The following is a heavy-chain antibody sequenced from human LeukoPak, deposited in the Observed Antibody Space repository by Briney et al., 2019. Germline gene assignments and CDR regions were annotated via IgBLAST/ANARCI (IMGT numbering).Heavy chain of an antibody. CDR1: GGSISSSSYY. J-gene: IGHJ4*02. CDR3: ARRGTVTTERFDY. V-gene: IGHV4-39*01. Sequence: PSETLSLTCTVSGGSISSSSYYWGWIRQPPGKGLEWIGSIYYSGSTYYNPSLKSRVTISVDTSKNQFPLKLSSVTAADTAVYYCARRGTVTTERFDYWGQGTLVTVSS. CDR2: IYYSGST. D-gene: IGHD4-11*01.